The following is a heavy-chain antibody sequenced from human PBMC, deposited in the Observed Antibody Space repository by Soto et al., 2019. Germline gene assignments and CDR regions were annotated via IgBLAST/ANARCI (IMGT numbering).Heavy chain of an antibody. Sequence: VAGRTLGNPTQALTLTCTVSGFSLSTSGMCVSWIRQPPGKALEWLARIDWDDDKYYRTSLKTRLTISKDTSKNQVVLTMTNMDPVDTATYYFSRFRLGQDYFDYRAQGTLVTVSS. CDR3: SRFRLGQDYFDY. CDR2: IDWDDDK. CDR1: GFSLSTSGMC. J-gene: IGHJ4*02. V-gene: IGHV2-70*11. D-gene: IGHD3-10*01.